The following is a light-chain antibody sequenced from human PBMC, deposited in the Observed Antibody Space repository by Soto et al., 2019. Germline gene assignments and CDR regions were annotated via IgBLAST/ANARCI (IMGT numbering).Light chain of an antibody. CDR3: QQYNNWPT. Sequence: EIVMTQSPAPLSVSPGDRVTLSCRASQNVNNNLAWHQQKPGQTPRLLIWAASTRATGIPERFSGSGSGTEFTLTISRLQSEDSAFYYCQQYNNWPTFGGGTKVEI. V-gene: IGKV3-15*01. J-gene: IGKJ4*01. CDR1: QNVNNN. CDR2: AAS.